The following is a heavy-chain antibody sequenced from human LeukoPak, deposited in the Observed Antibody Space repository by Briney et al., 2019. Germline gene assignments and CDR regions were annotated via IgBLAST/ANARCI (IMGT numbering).Heavy chain of an antibody. D-gene: IGHD2-15*01. J-gene: IGHJ4*02. V-gene: IGHV4-59*01. CDR2: VYDSGNT. Sequence: SETLSLTCTVSGGSISSYYWSWIRQPPGRGLEWIGYVYDSGNTRYNPSLKSRVTISGDTSKNQFSLKLSSVTAADTAVYYCGRLVRRGYCRGGNCFDYWGQGTLVNVSS. CDR3: GRLVRRGYCRGGNCFDY. CDR1: GGSISSYY.